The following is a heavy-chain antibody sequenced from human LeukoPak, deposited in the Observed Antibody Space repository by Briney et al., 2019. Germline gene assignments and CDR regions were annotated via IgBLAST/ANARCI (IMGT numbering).Heavy chain of an antibody. V-gene: IGHV3-30*02. CDR2: IRFDGTDE. CDR1: EFSVGSNY. D-gene: IGHD3-3*01. CDR3: AKTSLSDASGHYYYMDV. Sequence: GGSLRLSCAASEFSVGSNYMTWVRQAPGKGLEWVAFIRFDGTDEFYADPVKGRFTISRDNSQNTVSLQVNNLRTEDTAFYYCAKTSLSDASGHYYYMDVWGKGTTVTVSS. J-gene: IGHJ6*03.